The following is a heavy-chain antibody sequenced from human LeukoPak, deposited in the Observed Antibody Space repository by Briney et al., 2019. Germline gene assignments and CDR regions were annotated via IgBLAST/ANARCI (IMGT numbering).Heavy chain of an antibody. CDR1: GGSFSNYY. CDR3: APIFGDYSDFDS. CDR2: ITHSGST. V-gene: IGHV4-34*01. D-gene: IGHD4-17*01. Sequence: SETLSLTCAVSGGSFSNYYLSWVRQPPGKGLEWIGEITHSGSTNYNPSLKSRVTISVDTSKSQFSLKLRSVAAADTAVYYCAPIFGDYSDFDSWGQGTLVTVSS. J-gene: IGHJ4*02.